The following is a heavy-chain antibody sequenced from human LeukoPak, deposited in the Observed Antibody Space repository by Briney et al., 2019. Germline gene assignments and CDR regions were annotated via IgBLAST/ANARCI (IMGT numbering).Heavy chain of an antibody. CDR3: AKGYSGYGYYFDY. J-gene: IGHJ4*02. V-gene: IGHV7-4-1*02. Sequence: GASVKVSCKASGYTFTSYAMNWVRQAPGQGLEWMGWININTGNPTYAQGFTGQFVFSLDTSVSTAYLQISSLKAEDTAVYYCAKGYSGYGYYFDYWGQGTLVTVSS. D-gene: IGHD5-12*01. CDR2: ININTGNP. CDR1: GYTFTSYA.